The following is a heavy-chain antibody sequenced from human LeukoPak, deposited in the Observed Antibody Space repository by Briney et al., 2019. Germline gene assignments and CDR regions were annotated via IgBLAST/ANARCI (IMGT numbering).Heavy chain of an antibody. CDR3: ARDIDNGDYVVY. CDR2: IGSSGVIT. J-gene: IGHJ4*02. V-gene: IGHV3-23*01. CDR1: GFTFSSYA. Sequence: GGSLRLSCAASGFTFSSYAMSWVRQAPGMGLEWVSSIGSSGVITYYADSVKGRFTISRDNSKNTLYLQMNSLRAEDTAVYYCARDIDNGDYVVYWGQGTLATVSS. D-gene: IGHD4-17*01.